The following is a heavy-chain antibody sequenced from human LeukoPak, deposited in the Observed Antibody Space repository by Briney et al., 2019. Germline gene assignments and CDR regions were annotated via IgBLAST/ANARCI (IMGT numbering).Heavy chain of an antibody. CDR1: GGSFSGYY. CDR3: ARRGLGYYFDY. D-gene: IGHD5-24*01. Sequence: SETLSLTCGVYGGSFSGYYWSWIRQPPGKGLEWIGEINPRGSTNYNPSLKSRVTLSADTSKNQFSLTLNSVTAADTPVYYCARRGLGYYFDYWGQGTLVTVSS. CDR2: INPRGST. V-gene: IGHV4-34*01. J-gene: IGHJ4*02.